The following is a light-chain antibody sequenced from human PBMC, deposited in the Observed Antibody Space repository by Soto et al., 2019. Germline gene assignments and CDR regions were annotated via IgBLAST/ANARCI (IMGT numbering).Light chain of an antibody. Sequence: EIVLTQSPGTLSLSPGERATLSCRASQSVSSSYLAWYQQKPGQAPRLLIYGASSRATGIPDRFSGSGSGTDFTLTISRLEPEDSAVYYCQQYGSLPWTFGQGTKVEIK. CDR2: GAS. CDR3: QQYGSLPWT. V-gene: IGKV3-20*01. J-gene: IGKJ1*01. CDR1: QSVSSSY.